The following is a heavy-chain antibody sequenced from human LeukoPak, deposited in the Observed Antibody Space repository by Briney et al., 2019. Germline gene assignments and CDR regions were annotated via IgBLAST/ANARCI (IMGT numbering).Heavy chain of an antibody. CDR3: ARDLISPGLRWYEGLGAFDI. Sequence: SETLSLTCTVSGGSISSYYWSWIRQPPGKGLEWIGYIYYSGSTNYYPSLKSRVTISVDTSKNQFSLKLSSVTAADTAVYYCARDLISPGLRWYEGLGAFDIWGQGTMVTVSS. V-gene: IGHV4-59*01. J-gene: IGHJ3*02. CDR2: IYYSGST. CDR1: GGSISSYY. D-gene: IGHD4-23*01.